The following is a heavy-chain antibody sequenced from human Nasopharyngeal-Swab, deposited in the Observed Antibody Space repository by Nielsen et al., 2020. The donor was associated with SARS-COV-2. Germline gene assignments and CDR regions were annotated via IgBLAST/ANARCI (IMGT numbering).Heavy chain of an antibody. CDR3: GKDRNTMIVVVITGQGAFDI. V-gene: IGHV3-23*01. CDR1: GLTFSSYA. CDR2: ISGSGGST. J-gene: IGHJ3*02. D-gene: IGHD3-22*01. Sequence: GGSLRLSCAASGLTFSSYAMSWVRQAPGKGLGWVSAISGSGGSTYYADSVKGRFTISRDNSKNTLHLQMNSLRAEDTAVYYCGKDRNTMIVVVITGQGAFDIWGQGTMVTVSS.